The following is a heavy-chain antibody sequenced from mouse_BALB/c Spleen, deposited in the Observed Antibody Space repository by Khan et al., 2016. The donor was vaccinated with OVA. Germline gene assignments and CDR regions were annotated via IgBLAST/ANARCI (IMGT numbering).Heavy chain of an antibody. CDR2: INPYNGAT. CDR3: ARGNWQSYYVDY. J-gene: IGHJ2*01. D-gene: IGHD4-1*01. Sequence: VQLKESGPELVKPGTSVKMSCKASGYRFTSYIIHWVKQRPGQGLEWIGYINPYNGATKYNEKFKGKVTLTSDKSSNTAYMELSSLTSEDSAVYYCARGNWQSYYVDYWGQGTTLTVSS. CDR1: GYRFTSYI. V-gene: IGHV1S136*01.